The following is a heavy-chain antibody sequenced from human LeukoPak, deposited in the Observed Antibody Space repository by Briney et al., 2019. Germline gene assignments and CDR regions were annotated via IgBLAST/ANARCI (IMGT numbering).Heavy chain of an antibody. Sequence: GGSLRLSCAASGFTFSTYGMHWVRQAPGKGLEWVAVIWYDGSIKYYADSVKGRFTISRDDSKNTLYLQMNSLRAEDTAVYYCARAVGPFDIWGQGTIVIVSS. CDR1: GFTFSTYG. CDR3: ARAVGPFDI. V-gene: IGHV3-33*01. D-gene: IGHD3-16*01. J-gene: IGHJ3*02. CDR2: IWYDGSIK.